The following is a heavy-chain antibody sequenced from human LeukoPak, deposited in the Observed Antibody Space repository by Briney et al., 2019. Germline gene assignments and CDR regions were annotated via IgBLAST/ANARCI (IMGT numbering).Heavy chain of an antibody. D-gene: IGHD3-10*01. CDR2: ISGSGGST. J-gene: IGHJ6*03. Sequence: GGSLRLSCAASGFTFSSYAMSWVRQAPGKGLELVSAISGSGGSTYYADSVKGRFTISRDNSKNTLYLQMNSLRAEDTAVYYCAKNRVETPYYYYYYMDVWGKGTTVTVSS. CDR3: AKNRVETPYYYYYYMDV. CDR1: GFTFSSYA. V-gene: IGHV3-23*01.